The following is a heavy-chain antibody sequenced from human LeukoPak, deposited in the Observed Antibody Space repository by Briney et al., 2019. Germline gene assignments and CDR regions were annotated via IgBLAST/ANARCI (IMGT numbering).Heavy chain of an antibody. CDR2: IYPGDSDT. CDR3: ASRGIYGMDV. D-gene: IGHD1-14*01. V-gene: IGHV5-51*06. Sequence: GESLKISGKGSGYTFTNYWIGGGRQMPGKGLEWMGIIYPGDSDTRYSPCFQGDVTISADKSIHTAYLQWSSLMASDTAIYYCASRGIYGMDVWGQGTTVTVSS. CDR1: GYTFTNYW. J-gene: IGHJ6*02.